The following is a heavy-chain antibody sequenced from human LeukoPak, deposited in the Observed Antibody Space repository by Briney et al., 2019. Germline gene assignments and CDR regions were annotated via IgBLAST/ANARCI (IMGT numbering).Heavy chain of an antibody. CDR3: ARTRRNSGSYYGDY. J-gene: IGHJ4*02. D-gene: IGHD1-26*01. CDR1: GFTFSSYW. V-gene: IGHV3-74*01. Sequence: GGSLRLSCAASGFTFSSYWMHWVRQAPGKGLVWVSRINTDGSSTSYADSVKGRFTISRDNAKNTLCLQMNSLRADDTAVYYCARTRRNSGSYYGDYWGQGTLVTVSS. CDR2: INTDGSST.